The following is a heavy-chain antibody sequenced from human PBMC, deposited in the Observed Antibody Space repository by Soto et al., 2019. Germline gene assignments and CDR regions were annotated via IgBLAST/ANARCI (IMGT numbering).Heavy chain of an antibody. CDR2: INRSGST. J-gene: IGHJ6*02. CDR1: GGSFSGYY. V-gene: IGHV4-34*01. D-gene: IGHD6-13*01. Sequence: WETLSLTCAVYGGSFSGYYWSWIRQPPGKGLEWIGEINRSGSTNYKPSLKSRVTISVDTSKNQFSLKLSSVTAADTAVYYCARGQGSWDDYYGMDVWGQGITVPFYS. CDR3: ARGQGSWDDYYGMDV.